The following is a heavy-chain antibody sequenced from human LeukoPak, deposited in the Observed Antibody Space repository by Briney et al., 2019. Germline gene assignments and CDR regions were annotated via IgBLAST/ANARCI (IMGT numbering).Heavy chain of an antibody. Sequence: SETLSLTCTVSGYSISSGYYWGWIRQPPGKGLEWIGSIYHSGSTYYNPSLKSRVTISVDTSKNRFSLKLSSVTAADTAVYYCARARGYSYGPLDYWGQGTLVTVSS. CDR2: IYHSGST. J-gene: IGHJ4*02. V-gene: IGHV4-38-2*02. CDR1: GYSISSGYY. CDR3: ARARGYSYGPLDY. D-gene: IGHD5-18*01.